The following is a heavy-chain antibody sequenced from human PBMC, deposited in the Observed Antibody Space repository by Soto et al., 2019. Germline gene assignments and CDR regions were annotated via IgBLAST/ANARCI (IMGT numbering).Heavy chain of an antibody. V-gene: IGHV1-2*02. CDR1: GYTFTGYY. CDR3: ATYLTPMIVVVPPDI. CDR2: INPNSGGT. D-gene: IGHD3-22*01. Sequence: ASVKVSCKASGYTFTGYYMHWVRQAPGQGLEWMGWINPNSGGTNYAQKFQGRVTMTRDTSISTAYMELSRLRSDDTAVYYCATYLTPMIVVVPPDIWGQGTMVTVSS. J-gene: IGHJ3*02.